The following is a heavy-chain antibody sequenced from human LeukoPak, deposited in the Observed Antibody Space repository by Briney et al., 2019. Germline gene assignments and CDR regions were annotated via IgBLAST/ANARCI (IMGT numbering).Heavy chain of an antibody. Sequence: PGGSLRLSCAASGFTFSSYWMHWVRQAPGKGLVWVSRINSDGSSTSYADSVKGRFTISRDNAKNTLYLQMNSLRAKDTAVYYCARARGSTYYDSSGYYFDYWGQGTLVTVSS. CDR2: INSDGSST. CDR3: ARARGSTYYDSSGYYFDY. D-gene: IGHD3-22*01. V-gene: IGHV3-74*01. CDR1: GFTFSSYW. J-gene: IGHJ4*02.